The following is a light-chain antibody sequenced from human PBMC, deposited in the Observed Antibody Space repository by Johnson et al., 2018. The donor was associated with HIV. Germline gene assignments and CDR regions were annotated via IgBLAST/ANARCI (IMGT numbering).Light chain of an antibody. CDR3: GTWNNSLSAKYV. J-gene: IGLJ1*01. V-gene: IGLV1-51*01. Sequence: QLVLTQPPSVSAAPGHNVSISCSGSSSNIGDNYISWYQQLPGAAPKLLIYENNKRPSGIPDRFSGSKSGPSATLGIAGLQTGDEADYYCGTWNNSLSAKYVFGTGTKVTVL. CDR1: SSNIGDNY. CDR2: ENN.